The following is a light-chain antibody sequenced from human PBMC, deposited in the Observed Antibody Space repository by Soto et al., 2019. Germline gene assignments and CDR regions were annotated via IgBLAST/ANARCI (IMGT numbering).Light chain of an antibody. Sequence: QSVLTQPRSVSGSPGQSVTISCTGTSSDVGGYDLVSWYQQHPGKAPKLMIYDVTKWPSGVPDRFSGSRSGNTASLTISGLQAEDDADYYCCSYAGTYTFYVFGTGTKVTVL. CDR2: DVT. CDR3: CSYAGTYTFYV. J-gene: IGLJ1*01. CDR1: SSDVGGYDL. V-gene: IGLV2-11*01.